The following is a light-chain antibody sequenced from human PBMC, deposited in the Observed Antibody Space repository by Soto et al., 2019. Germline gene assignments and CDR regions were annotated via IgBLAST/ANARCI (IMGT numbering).Light chain of an antibody. J-gene: IGLJ3*02. Sequence: QSVLTQPPSASGTPGQRVTISCSGSSSNIGSNTVNWYQQVPGTAPRLLIYVNSQWPSGVPDRFSGSKSGTSASLAISGLQSGDEADYCCATWDDSLNGWVFGGGTKLTVL. CDR1: SSNIGSNT. V-gene: IGLV1-44*01. CDR3: ATWDDSLNGWV. CDR2: VNS.